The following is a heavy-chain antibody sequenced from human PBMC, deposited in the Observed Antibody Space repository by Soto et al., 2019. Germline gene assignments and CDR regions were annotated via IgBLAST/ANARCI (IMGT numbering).Heavy chain of an antibody. CDR2: TYYRSKWYN. J-gene: IGHJ4*02. D-gene: IGHD3-22*01. Sequence: SETLSLTCAISGDSVSSNSAAWNWIRQSPSRGLEWLGRTYYRSKWYNDYAVSVKSRITINPDTSKNQFSLQLNSVTPEETAVYYCARDPYYYDSSGYYFHFDYWGQGTLVTVSS. V-gene: IGHV6-1*01. CDR1: GDSVSSNSAA. CDR3: ARDPYYYDSSGYYFHFDY.